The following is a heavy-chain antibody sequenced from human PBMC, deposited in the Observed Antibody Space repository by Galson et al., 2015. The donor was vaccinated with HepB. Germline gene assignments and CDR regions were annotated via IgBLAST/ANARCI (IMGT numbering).Heavy chain of an antibody. CDR3: ARATGAWGAFDI. Sequence: SLRLSCAASGFTFSSYAMHWVRQAPGKGLGWVAVISYDGSNKYYADSVKGRFTISRDNSKNTLYLQMNSLRAEDTAVYYCARATGAWGAFDIWGQGTMVTVSS. V-gene: IGHV3-30*04. J-gene: IGHJ3*02. D-gene: IGHD3-16*01. CDR2: ISYDGSNK. CDR1: GFTFSSYA.